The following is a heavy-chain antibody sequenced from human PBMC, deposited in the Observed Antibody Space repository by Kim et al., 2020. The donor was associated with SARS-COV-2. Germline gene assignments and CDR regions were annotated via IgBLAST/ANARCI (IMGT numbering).Heavy chain of an antibody. Sequence: SETLSLTCAVYGGSFSGYYWSWIRQPPGKGLEWIGEINHSGSTNYNPSLKSRVTISVDTSKNQFSLKLSSVTAADTAVYYCARMYYDFWSGYYQTNNWFDPWGQGTLVTVSS. D-gene: IGHD3-3*01. CDR2: INHSGST. CDR1: GGSFSGYY. V-gene: IGHV4-34*01. CDR3: ARMYYDFWSGYYQTNNWFDP. J-gene: IGHJ5*02.